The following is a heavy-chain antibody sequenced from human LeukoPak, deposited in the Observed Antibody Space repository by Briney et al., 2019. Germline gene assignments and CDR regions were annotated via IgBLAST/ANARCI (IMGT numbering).Heavy chain of an antibody. CDR2: IYHSGST. J-gene: IGHJ3*02. V-gene: IGHV4-4*02. CDR3: ARDGRAVAEAFDI. Sequence: PSETLSLTCAVSGGSISSSNWWSWVRQPPGKGLEWIGEIYHSGSTNYNPSLKSRVTISVDKSKNQFSLKLSSVTAADTAVYYCARDGRAVAEAFDIWGQGTMVTVSS. D-gene: IGHD6-19*01. CDR1: GGSISSSNW.